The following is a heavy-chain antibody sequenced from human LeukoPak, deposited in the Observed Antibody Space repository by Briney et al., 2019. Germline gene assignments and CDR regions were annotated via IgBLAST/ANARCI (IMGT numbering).Heavy chain of an antibody. V-gene: IGHV3-21*01. J-gene: IGHJ3*02. CDR2: ISSSSSYI. Sequence: GGSLRLSCAASGFTFSSYSMNWVRQAPGKGLGWVSSISSSSSYIYYADSVKGRFTISRDNAKNSLYLQMNSLRAEDTAVYYCARDRLAAVGGWDFAFDIWGQGTMVTVSS. CDR1: GFTFSSYS. D-gene: IGHD6-19*01. CDR3: ARDRLAAVGGWDFAFDI.